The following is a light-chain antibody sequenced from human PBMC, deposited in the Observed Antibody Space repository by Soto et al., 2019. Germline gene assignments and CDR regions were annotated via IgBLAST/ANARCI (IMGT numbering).Light chain of an antibody. J-gene: IGKJ4*01. CDR3: QQYNSYSPT. Sequence: DIQMTQSPSTLSASLVDRVTITCRASQSSSSWLAWYQQKPGKAPKLLIYDASSLESGVPSRFSGSGSGTEFTLTISSLQPDDFATYYCQQYNSYSPTFGGGTKVDIK. CDR2: DAS. CDR1: QSSSSW. V-gene: IGKV1-5*01.